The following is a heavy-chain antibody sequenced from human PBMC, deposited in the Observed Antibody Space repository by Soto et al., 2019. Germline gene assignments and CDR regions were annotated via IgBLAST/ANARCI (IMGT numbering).Heavy chain of an antibody. V-gene: IGHV3-48*01. Sequence: EMQLVESGGGLVQPGGSLRLACAASGFTFSRDSMNWVRQAPGKGLEWVSYMSSGGSTIYYADSVKGRFTISRDNAKNSLSLQMNSLRAEDTAVYYCAREGDGSRWFNYFDYWGQGTQVTVSS. CDR2: MSSGGSTI. D-gene: IGHD6-13*01. CDR1: GFTFSRDS. J-gene: IGHJ4*02. CDR3: AREGDGSRWFNYFDY.